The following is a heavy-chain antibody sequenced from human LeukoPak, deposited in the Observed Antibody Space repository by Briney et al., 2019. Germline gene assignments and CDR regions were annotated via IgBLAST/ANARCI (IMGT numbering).Heavy chain of an antibody. J-gene: IGHJ4*02. CDR1: GYTFTSYD. V-gene: IGHV1-2*02. CDR2: INPNSGGT. CDR3: ATVGGDIYYFDS. Sequence: GASVKVSCKASGYTFTSYDINWVRQATGQGLEWMGWINPNSGGTYYAQNFQDRVTMTRDTSISTAYMELSSLRSDDTAVYYCATVGGDIYYFDSWGQGTLVTVSS. D-gene: IGHD3-16*01.